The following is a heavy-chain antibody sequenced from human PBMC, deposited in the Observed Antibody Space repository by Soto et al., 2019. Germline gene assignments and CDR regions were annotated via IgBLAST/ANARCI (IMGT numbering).Heavy chain of an antibody. J-gene: IGHJ4*02. V-gene: IGHV3-48*01. CDR2: ISSSSTI. CDR1: GFTFSSYN. Sequence: PGGSLRLSCAASGFTFSSYNMNWVRQAPGKGLEWVSYISSSSTIYHADSVKGRFTISRDNAKNSLYLQMNSLRAEDTAVYYCARHPGGYWGKGTLVTVSS. CDR3: ARHPGGY.